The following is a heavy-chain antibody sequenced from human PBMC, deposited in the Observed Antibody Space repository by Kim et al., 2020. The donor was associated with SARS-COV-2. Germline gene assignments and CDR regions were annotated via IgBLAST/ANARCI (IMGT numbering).Heavy chain of an antibody. D-gene: IGHD1-26*01. CDR1: GYSFTSYW. Sequence: GESLKISCKGSGYSFTSYWIGWVRQMPGKGLEWMGIIYPGDSDTRYSPSFQGQVTISADKSISTAYLQCSSLKASDTAMYYCARHSPVKWELRLGAPDYYGMDVWGQGTTVTVSS. CDR2: IYPGDSDT. V-gene: IGHV5-51*01. CDR3: ARHSPVKWELRLGAPDYYGMDV. J-gene: IGHJ6*02.